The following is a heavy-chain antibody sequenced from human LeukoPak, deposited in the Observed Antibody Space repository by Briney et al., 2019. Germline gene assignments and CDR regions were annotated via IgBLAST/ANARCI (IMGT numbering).Heavy chain of an antibody. D-gene: IGHD2-15*01. V-gene: IGHV4-34*01. J-gene: IGHJ5*02. CDR3: ARGRGYCSGGSCYSSWFDP. Sequence: SETLSLTCAVYAGSFSGYYWSWIRQPPGKGLEWIRENNHSGSTNYNPSLKSRVTISVDTSKNQFSLKLSSVTAADTAVYYCARGRGYCSGGSCYSSWFDPWGQGTLVTVSS. CDR1: AGSFSGYY. CDR2: NNHSGST.